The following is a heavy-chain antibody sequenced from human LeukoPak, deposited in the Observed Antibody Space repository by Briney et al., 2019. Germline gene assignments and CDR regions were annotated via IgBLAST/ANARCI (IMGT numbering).Heavy chain of an antibody. CDR3: ARAAPADSTSFDY. D-gene: IGHD6-6*01. Sequence: GASVKVSCKASGYTFTGYYIHWVRQAPGQGLEWMGRIIPNTGGTKCAQNLQGRVTMTSDTSISTAYMELSSLRSDDTAVYYCARAAPADSTSFDYWGQGTLVTVSS. CDR1: GYTFTGYY. CDR2: IIPNTGGT. J-gene: IGHJ4*02. V-gene: IGHV1-2*06.